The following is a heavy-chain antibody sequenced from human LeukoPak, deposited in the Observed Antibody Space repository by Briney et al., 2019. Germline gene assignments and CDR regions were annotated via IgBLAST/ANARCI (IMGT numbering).Heavy chain of an antibody. CDR1: GFTFSDNY. CDR2: ISSSSNNI. V-gene: IGHV3-11*04. Sequence: GGSLRLSCAASGFTFSDNYMIWIRQAPGKGLEWVSSISSSSNNIYYADSVKGRFTISRDNAKNSLYLQMNSLRVEDTAVYYCARDGGSSGIGDYYMDVWGKGTTVTVSS. CDR3: ARDGGSSGIGDYYMDV. J-gene: IGHJ6*03. D-gene: IGHD2-15*01.